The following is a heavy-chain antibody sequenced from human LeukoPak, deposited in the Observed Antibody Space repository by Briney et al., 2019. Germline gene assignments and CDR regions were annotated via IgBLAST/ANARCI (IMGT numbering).Heavy chain of an antibody. CDR3: ARESRPVFRLVNSDAFDI. Sequence: GGSLRLSCEASGFTFRSFEMNWVHQAPGKGLTWVSYISSRGNSIFYAESVKGRFTISRDNAKNSLFLQMNSLRAEDTAIYYCARESRPVFRLVNSDAFDIWGHGTLVTVSS. D-gene: IGHD6-6*01. CDR2: ISSRGNSI. CDR1: GFTFRSFE. J-gene: IGHJ3*02. V-gene: IGHV3-48*03.